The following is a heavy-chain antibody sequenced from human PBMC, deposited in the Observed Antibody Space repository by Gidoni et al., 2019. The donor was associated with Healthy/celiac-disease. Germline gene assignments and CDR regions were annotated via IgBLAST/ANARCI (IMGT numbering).Heavy chain of an antibody. V-gene: IGHV1-69*01. J-gene: IGHJ2*01. CDR3: ARDRFPDYNWGSYGYFDL. CDR2: IIPIFGTA. D-gene: IGHD1-20*01. CDR1: GGTFSSYA. Sequence: QVQLVQSGAEVKKPGSSVKVSCKASGGTFSSYAISWVRQAPGQGLEWMGGIIPIFGTANYAQKFQGRVTITADESTSTAYMELSSLRSEDTAVYYCARDRFPDYNWGSYGYFDLWGRGTLVTVSS.